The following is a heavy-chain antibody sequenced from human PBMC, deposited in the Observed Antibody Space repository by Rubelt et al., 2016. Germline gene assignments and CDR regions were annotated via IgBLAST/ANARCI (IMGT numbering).Heavy chain of an antibody. D-gene: IGHD6-19*01. CDR2: IYYSGRT. CDR3: ARDKIAVAGTKYFDL. V-gene: IGHV4-39*07. CDR1: GGSISSSSYY. Sequence: QLQLQESGPGLVKPSETLSLTCTVSGGSISSSSYYWGWIRQPPGKGLEWIGSIYYSGRTYYNPSLKSRVTSSVDTSKNQFSLKLSSVTAAETAVYYCARDKIAVAGTKYFDLWGRGTLVTVSS. J-gene: IGHJ2*01.